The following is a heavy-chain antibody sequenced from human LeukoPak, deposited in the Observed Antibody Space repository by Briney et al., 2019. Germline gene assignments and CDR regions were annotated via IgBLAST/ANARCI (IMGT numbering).Heavy chain of an antibody. V-gene: IGHV4-34*01. D-gene: IGHD1-26*01. CDR1: GGSFSGYY. Sequence: SETLSLTCAVYGGSFSGYYWSWIRQPPGKGLEWIGEINHSGSTNYNPSLKSRVTISVDTSKNQFSLKLSSVTAADTAVYYCARTSGSYPPQDAFDIWGQGTMVTVSS. J-gene: IGHJ3*02. CDR2: INHSGST. CDR3: ARTSGSYPPQDAFDI.